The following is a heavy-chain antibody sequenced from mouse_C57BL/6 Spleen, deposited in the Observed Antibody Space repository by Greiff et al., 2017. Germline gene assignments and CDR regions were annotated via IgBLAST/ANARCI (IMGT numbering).Heavy chain of an antibody. D-gene: IGHD1-1*01. CDR2: IHPNSGST. CDR1: GYTFTSYW. V-gene: IGHV1-64*01. CDR3: AREVITTVVATGYFDY. J-gene: IGHJ2*01. Sequence: VQLQQPGAELVKPGASVKLSCKASGYTFTSYWMHWVKQRPGQGLEWIGMIHPNSGSTNYNEKFKSKATLTVDKSSSTAYMQLSSLTSEDSAVYYCAREVITTVVATGYFDYWGQGTTLTVSS.